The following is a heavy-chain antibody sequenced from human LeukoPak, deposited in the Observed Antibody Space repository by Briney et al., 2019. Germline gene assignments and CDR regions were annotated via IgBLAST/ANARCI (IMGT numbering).Heavy chain of an antibody. D-gene: IGHD5-24*01. Sequence: GGSLRLSCAASGFTFSSNWMSWVRQAPGKGLEWVANIKQDGSEIHYGDSVKGRFTISRDDAKNSLYLQMSSLRVEDTAIYYCVRGRGWLHDYWGQGTLVTVSS. V-gene: IGHV3-7*01. CDR1: GFTFSSNW. CDR3: VRGRGWLHDY. J-gene: IGHJ4*02. CDR2: IKQDGSEI.